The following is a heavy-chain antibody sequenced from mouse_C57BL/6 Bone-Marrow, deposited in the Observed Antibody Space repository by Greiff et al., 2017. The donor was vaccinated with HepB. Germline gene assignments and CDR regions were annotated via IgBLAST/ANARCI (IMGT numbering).Heavy chain of an antibody. J-gene: IGHJ4*01. Sequence: QVHVKQSGAELVKPGASVKLSCKASGYTFTSYWMQWVKQRPGQGLEWIGEIDPSDSYTNYNQKFKGKATLTVDTSSSTAYMQLSSLTSEDSAVYYCARGYYGSSLYYAMDYWGQGTSVTVSS. CDR2: IDPSDSYT. CDR3: ARGYYGSSLYYAMDY. CDR1: GYTFTSYW. D-gene: IGHD1-1*01. V-gene: IGHV1-50*01.